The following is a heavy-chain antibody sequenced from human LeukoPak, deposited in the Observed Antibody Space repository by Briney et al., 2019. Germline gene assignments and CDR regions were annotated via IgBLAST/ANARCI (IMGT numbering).Heavy chain of an antibody. V-gene: IGHV3-9*01. CDR1: GFTFDDYA. J-gene: IGHJ3*02. Sequence: GRSLRLSCAASGFTFDDYAMHWVRQAPGKGLEWVSGISWNSGSIGYADSVKGRFTISRDNAKNSLYLQMNSLRAEDTAVYYCAKLGRITMVRGASDAFDIWGQGTMVTVSS. CDR2: ISWNSGSI. CDR3: AKLGRITMVRGASDAFDI. D-gene: IGHD3-10*01.